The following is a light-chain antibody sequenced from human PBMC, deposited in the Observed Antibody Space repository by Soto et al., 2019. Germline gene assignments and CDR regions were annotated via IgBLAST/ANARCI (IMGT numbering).Light chain of an antibody. V-gene: IGLV2-14*01. CDR1: SSDIGAYNY. CDR3: SSYIARSIRL. Sequence: QSALTQPASVSGSPGQSITISCTGTSSDIGAYNYVSWYQQNPGKAPKLMIYEVTKRPSGVSNRFSGSKSGNTASLTIFGLQAEDEAEYYCSSYIARSIRLLGNGTKVTVL. J-gene: IGLJ1*01. CDR2: EVT.